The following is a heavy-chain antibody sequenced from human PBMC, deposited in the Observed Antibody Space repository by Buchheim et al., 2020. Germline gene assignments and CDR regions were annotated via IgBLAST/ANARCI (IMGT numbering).Heavy chain of an antibody. Sequence: EVQLVESGGGLVQPGGSLRLSCAASGFIFSNYWMGWVRQAPGKGLEWAASIRGDGSVKYYVDSLKGRFTISRDNAKNSVYLQMNSLRAEDTAVYYCVRGQPIAWGQGTL. V-gene: IGHV3-7*01. CDR3: VRGQPIA. J-gene: IGHJ5*02. CDR2: IRGDGSVK. D-gene: IGHD1-26*01. CDR1: GFIFSNYW.